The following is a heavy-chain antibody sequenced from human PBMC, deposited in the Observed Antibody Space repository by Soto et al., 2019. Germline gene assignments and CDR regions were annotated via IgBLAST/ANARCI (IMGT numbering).Heavy chain of an antibody. V-gene: IGHV1-24*01. D-gene: IGHD6-13*01. J-gene: IGHJ4*01. CDR3: AIHAAGTTPISEY. Sequence: ASVKVSCKVSGYTLTELSMHWVRQAPGKGLEWMGGFDPEYGETIYAQKFQGRVTMTEDTSTDTAYMELSSLRSEDTAVYYCAIHAAGTTPISEYWGHGTMVNVS. CDR1: GYTLTELS. CDR2: FDPEYGET.